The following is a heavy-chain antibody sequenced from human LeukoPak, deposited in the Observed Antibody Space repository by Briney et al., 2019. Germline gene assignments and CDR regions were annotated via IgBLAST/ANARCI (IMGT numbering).Heavy chain of an antibody. V-gene: IGHV3-53*01. Sequence: GGSLRLSCAVSGFSFTNNYMSWVRQAPGKGLEWVSVFYVGCATYYADSVKGRFTISRDNSENTLYLQMSSLRAEDTAVYYCAKEGAVAGTGYFDYWGQGTLVTVPS. CDR1: GFSFTNNY. CDR2: FYVGCAT. CDR3: AKEGAVAGTGYFDY. D-gene: IGHD6-19*01. J-gene: IGHJ4*02.